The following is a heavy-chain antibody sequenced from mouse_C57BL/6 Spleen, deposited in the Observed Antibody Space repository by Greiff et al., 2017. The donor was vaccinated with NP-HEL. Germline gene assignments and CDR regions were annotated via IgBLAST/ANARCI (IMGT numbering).Heavy chain of an antibody. CDR3: AKTGTGGPDY. Sequence: VQLQQSGPELVKPGASVKISCKASGYAFSSSWMNWVKQRPGKGLEWIGRIYPGDGDTNYNGKFKGKATLTADKSSSTAYMQLSSLTSEDSAVYFWAKTGTGGPDYWGQGTTLTVSS. CDR1: GYAFSSSW. CDR2: IYPGDGDT. D-gene: IGHD4-1*01. J-gene: IGHJ2*01. V-gene: IGHV1-82*01.